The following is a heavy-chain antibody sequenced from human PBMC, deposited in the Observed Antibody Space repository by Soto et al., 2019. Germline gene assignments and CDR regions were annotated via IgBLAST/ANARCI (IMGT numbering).Heavy chain of an antibody. D-gene: IGHD3-10*01. V-gene: IGHV4-31*03. Sequence: QVQLQESGPGLVKPSQTLSLTCTVSGGSISSGGYYWSWIRQHPGKGLEWIGYIYYSGSTYYNPSLKSRVTISVDTSKNQFSLKLSSVTAADTAVYYCARESYYGSGSYYNSNWFDPWGQGTLVTVSS. CDR1: GGSISSGGYY. CDR3: ARESYYGSGSYYNSNWFDP. J-gene: IGHJ5*02. CDR2: IYYSGST.